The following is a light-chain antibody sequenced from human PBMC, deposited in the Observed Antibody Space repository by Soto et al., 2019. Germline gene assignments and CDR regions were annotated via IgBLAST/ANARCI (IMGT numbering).Light chain of an antibody. CDR2: DAS. Sequence: EIVWTQSPATLSLSPGERATLSCRASQSVSSYLAWYQQKPGQAPRLLIYDASNRATGIPARFSGSGSGTDFTLTFSSLEPEDFAVYYCQQRSNWLITFGQGTRLEIK. V-gene: IGKV3-11*01. J-gene: IGKJ5*01. CDR3: QQRSNWLIT. CDR1: QSVSSY.